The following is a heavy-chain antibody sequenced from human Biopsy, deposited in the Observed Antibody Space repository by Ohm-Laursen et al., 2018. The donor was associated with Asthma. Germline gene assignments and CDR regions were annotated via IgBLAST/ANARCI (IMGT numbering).Heavy chain of an antibody. J-gene: IGHJ4*02. Sequence: SLRLSCTASGFTFSSYGMHWVRQAPGKGLEWVAVISYDGSNKYYADSVKGRFTISRDNSKNTLYLQMNSLRAEDTAVYYCASQSSGPDFWSGYYYFDYWGKGTLVTVSS. CDR2: ISYDGSNK. CDR3: ASQSSGPDFWSGYYYFDY. D-gene: IGHD3-3*01. CDR1: GFTFSSYG. V-gene: IGHV3-30*03.